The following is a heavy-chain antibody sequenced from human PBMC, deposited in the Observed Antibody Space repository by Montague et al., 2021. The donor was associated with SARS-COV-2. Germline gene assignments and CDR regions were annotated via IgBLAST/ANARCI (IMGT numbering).Heavy chain of an antibody. V-gene: IGHV4-4*02. CDR1: GDSISTSTW. D-gene: IGHD6-13*01. CDR3: ATLSRRTAAGTRDYFGLDV. CDR2: IFHSGTI. J-gene: IGHJ6*02. Sequence: ETLSLTCRVSGDSISTSTWWTWVRQTPGKGLEWIGEIFHSGTINYDPSLKSRVSISVDKSNNQFSPRLSSLIAADTAVYYCATLSRRTAAGTRDYFGLDVWGQGTTVVVSS.